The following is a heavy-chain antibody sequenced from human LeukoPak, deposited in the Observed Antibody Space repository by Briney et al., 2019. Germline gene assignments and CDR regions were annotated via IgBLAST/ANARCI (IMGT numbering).Heavy chain of an antibody. V-gene: IGHV5-51*01. CDR2: IYPGDSDT. D-gene: IGHD1-7*01. J-gene: IGHJ3*02. Sequence: GASLQISCKGSGYGFTTYWIAWGRQMPGKGLEWMGIIYPGDSDTRYSPSFQGQVTFSADKSINTAYLQWSSLKASDTAMYYCARPPDTGTRSAFDIWGQGTMVIVSS. CDR1: GYGFTTYW. CDR3: ARPPDTGTRSAFDI.